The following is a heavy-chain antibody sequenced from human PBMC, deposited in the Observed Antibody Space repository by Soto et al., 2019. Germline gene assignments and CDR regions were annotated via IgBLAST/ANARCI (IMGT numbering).Heavy chain of an antibody. D-gene: IGHD6-13*01. CDR1: GFSISTSGVS. V-gene: IGHV2-5*02. CDR3: APRHGAAVGTGTNWFAP. CDR2: IYWDDDK. J-gene: IGHJ5*02. Sequence: QITLKESGPTLVKPTQTLTLTCTFSGFSISTSGVSVGWIRQPPGKALEWLALIYWDDDKRYSPSLKSRRTNPKDTSKNPVVLTMTNMDPVDTATYYCAPRHGAAVGTGTNWFAPWGQGTLVTVSS.